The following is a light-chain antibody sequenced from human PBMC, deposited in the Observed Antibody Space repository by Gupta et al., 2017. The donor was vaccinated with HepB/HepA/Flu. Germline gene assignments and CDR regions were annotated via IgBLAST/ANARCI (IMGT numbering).Light chain of an antibody. Sequence: QAVLTQPSSLSASPGASASLTCTLRSDINVGTYRIHWHQQKPGSPPQFLLRYRSDSDKQQGSGVPSRFSGSKDASANAGILLISGLQSEDEADYYCMIWHSNTVVFGGGTKLTVL. CDR1: SDINVGTYR. J-gene: IGLJ2*01. CDR2: YRSDSDK. CDR3: MIWHSNTVV. V-gene: IGLV5-45*02.